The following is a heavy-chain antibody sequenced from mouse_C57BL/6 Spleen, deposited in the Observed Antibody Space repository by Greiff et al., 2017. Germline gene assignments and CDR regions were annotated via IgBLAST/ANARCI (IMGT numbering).Heavy chain of an antibody. V-gene: IGHV1-55*01. CDR3: ARGGDYDGGFDY. CDR1: GYTFTSYW. D-gene: IGHD2-4*01. CDR2: IYPGSGST. Sequence: QVQLQQSGAELVKPGASVKMSCKASGYTFTSYWITWVKQRPGQGLEWIGDIYPGSGSTNSNEKFKSKATLTVDTSSSTAYMQLSSLTSEDSAVYYCARGGDYDGGFDYWGQGTTLTVSS. J-gene: IGHJ2*01.